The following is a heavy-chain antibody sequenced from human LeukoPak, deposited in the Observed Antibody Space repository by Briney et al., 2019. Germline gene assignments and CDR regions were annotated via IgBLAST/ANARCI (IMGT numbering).Heavy chain of an antibody. CDR3: AKPQYCSSTSCYPYNAFDI. D-gene: IGHD2-2*01. J-gene: IGHJ3*02. CDR2: IRYDGSNK. Sequence: PGGSLRLSCAASGFTFNSYGMHWVRQAPGKGLEWVAFIRYDGSNKYYADSVKGRFTISRDNSKNTLYLQMNSLRPEDTALYYCAKPQYCSSTSCYPYNAFDIWGQGTMVTVSS. V-gene: IGHV3-30*02. CDR1: GFTFNSYG.